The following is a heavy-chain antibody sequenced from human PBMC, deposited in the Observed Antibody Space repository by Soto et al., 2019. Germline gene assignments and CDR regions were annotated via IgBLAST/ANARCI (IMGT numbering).Heavy chain of an antibody. CDR3: ARQRTTVVTQAYFDR. V-gene: IGHV4-39*01. Sequence: PSETLSLTCIVSGESISSSSYYWGWIRQPPGKGLEWIGSIYYSGRTYYNPSFKSRVTISIDTSKNQFSLKLSSVTATDTAVYYCARQRTTVVTQAYFDRWGRGALVTVSS. J-gene: IGHJ4*02. D-gene: IGHD2-21*02. CDR2: IYYSGRT. CDR1: GESISSSSYY.